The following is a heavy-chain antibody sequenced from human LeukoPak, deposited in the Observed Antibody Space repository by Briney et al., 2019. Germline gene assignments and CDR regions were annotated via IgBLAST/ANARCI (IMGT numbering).Heavy chain of an antibody. CDR3: ASSLYYDYVWGSYRYTTK. CDR2: INHSGST. Sequence: PSETLSLTCAVYGGSFSGYYWSWIRQPPGKGLEWIGEINHSGSTNYNPSLKSRVTISVDTSKNQFSLKLSSVTAADTAVYYCASSLYYDYVWGSYRYTTKWGQGTLVTVSS. J-gene: IGHJ4*02. CDR1: GGSFSGYY. V-gene: IGHV4-34*01. D-gene: IGHD3-16*02.